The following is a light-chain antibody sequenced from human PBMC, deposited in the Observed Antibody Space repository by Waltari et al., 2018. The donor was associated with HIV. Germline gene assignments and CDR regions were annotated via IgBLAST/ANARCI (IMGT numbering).Light chain of an antibody. V-gene: IGLV1-47*01. Sequence: QSVLTQPPSASGTPGQRVIISCSGSSFNIGRNFVSWYQQVPGTAPKVLIFRDNQRPSGVPDRFSGSKSGASASLAINGLRSEDEADYYCAAWTDSLTAVVFGGGTKLSVL. CDR3: AAWTDSLTAVV. J-gene: IGLJ2*01. CDR1: SFNIGRNF. CDR2: RDN.